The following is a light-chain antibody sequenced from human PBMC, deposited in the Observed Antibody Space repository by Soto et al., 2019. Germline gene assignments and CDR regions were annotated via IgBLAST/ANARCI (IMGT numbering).Light chain of an antibody. CDR3: TSYTSSSTNYV. V-gene: IGLV2-14*01. CDR1: SSDIGGYDY. J-gene: IGLJ1*01. Sequence: QLVLTQPPSVSEAPRQRVTISCSGTSSDIGGYDYVSWYQQHPGKAPKLMIYEVSNRPSGVSNRFSGSKSGNTASLTISGLQAEDEADYYCTSYTSSSTNYVFGTGTKLTVL. CDR2: EVS.